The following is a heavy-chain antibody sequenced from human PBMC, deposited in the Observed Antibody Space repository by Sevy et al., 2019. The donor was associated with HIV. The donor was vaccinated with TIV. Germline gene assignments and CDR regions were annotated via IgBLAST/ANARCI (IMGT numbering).Heavy chain of an antibody. CDR2: IYYSGST. J-gene: IGHJ6*02. Sequence: SETLSLTCTVSGGSISSGDYYWSWIRQPPGKGLEWIGYIYYSGSTYYNPSLKSRVTISVDTSKNQFSLKLSSVTAEDTAVYYCARAYGSGARYFYYYYYGMDVWGQGTTVTVSS. V-gene: IGHV4-30-4*01. D-gene: IGHD3-10*01. CDR3: ARAYGSGARYFYYYYYGMDV. CDR1: GGSISSGDYY.